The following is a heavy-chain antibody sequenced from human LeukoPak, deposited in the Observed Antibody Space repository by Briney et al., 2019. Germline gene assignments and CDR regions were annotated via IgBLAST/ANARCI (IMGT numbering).Heavy chain of an antibody. CDR2: VYYSGST. V-gene: IGHV4-59*01. D-gene: IGHD7-27*01. CDR1: GDFITAYY. J-gene: IGHJ4*02. Sequence: PSETLSLTCTVSGDFITAYYGRWIRQPPGKGREWIGYVYYSGSTQYNPSLRSRVTISLEMSKHQFSLILTSVTAADTAVYYCASNTGTVFDYWGQGALVTVSS. CDR3: ASNTGTVFDY.